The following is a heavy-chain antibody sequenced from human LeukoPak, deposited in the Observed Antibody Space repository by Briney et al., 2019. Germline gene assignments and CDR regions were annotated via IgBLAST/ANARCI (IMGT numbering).Heavy chain of an antibody. D-gene: IGHD6-13*01. Sequence: PGGSLRLSCAASGFTFSSYAMSWVRQAPGKGLEWVSAISGSGDSTYYGDSVKGRFTISRDNSKNTLYLQMNSLRAEDTAVYYCAKGYSSSWFYFDYWGQGSLVTVSS. CDR3: AKGYSSSWFYFDY. CDR2: ISGSGDST. J-gene: IGHJ4*02. CDR1: GFTFSSYA. V-gene: IGHV3-23*01.